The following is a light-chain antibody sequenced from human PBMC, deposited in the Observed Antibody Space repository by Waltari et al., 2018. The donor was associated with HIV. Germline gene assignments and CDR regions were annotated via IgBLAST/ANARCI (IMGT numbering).Light chain of an antibody. CDR1: QDISSY. CDR3: QQYDNVPVT. CDR2: DAS. V-gene: IGKV1-33*01. J-gene: IGKJ3*01. Sequence: DIQLTQSPSSLSASVGDRVTITCQASQDISSYLNWYQQKPGKAPKLLISDASDLETVVPSRFSGSGSGAHFTFTISSLQPADIATYYCQQYDNVPVTFGPGTKVEIK.